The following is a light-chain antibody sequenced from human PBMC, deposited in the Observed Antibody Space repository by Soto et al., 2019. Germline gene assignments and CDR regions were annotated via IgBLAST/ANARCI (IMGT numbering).Light chain of an antibody. V-gene: IGLV2-11*01. CDR3: CSYAGSYTGV. J-gene: IGLJ3*02. CDR2: DVN. CDR1: SSDVGNYNY. Sequence: QSVLTQPRSVSGSPGQSVTISCTGTSSDVGNYNYVSWYQQHPGKAPKFMIYDVNKRPSGVPDRFSGSKSGNTASLTISGLQAEEEADYYCCSYAGSYTGVFGGGTKLTVL.